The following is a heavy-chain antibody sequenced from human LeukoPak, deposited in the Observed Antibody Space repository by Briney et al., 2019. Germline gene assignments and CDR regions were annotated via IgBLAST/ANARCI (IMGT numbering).Heavy chain of an antibody. CDR1: GYTFSDYY. D-gene: IGHD3-9*01. J-gene: IGHJ4*02. CDR3: ARGGYDILTGPEYYFDY. Sequence: GASVKVSCKASGYTFSDYYMHWVRQAPGQGLEWMGWINPNSGGTNYAQKFQGRVTMTRDTSISTAYMDLSRLRSDDTAVYYCARGGYDILTGPEYYFDYWGQGTLVTVSS. V-gene: IGHV1-2*02. CDR2: INPNSGGT.